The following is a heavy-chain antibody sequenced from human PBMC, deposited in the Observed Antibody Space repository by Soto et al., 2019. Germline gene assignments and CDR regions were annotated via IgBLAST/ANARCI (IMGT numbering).Heavy chain of an antibody. D-gene: IGHD4-17*01. CDR3: ARDLKGSYYGLEY. V-gene: IGHV3-48*03. J-gene: IGHJ4*02. CDR1: EFTLIGYE. CDR2: ISGSGSTI. Sequence: LRLSCTASEFTLIGYEMTWVRQAPGKGLEWVSYISGSGSTIYYADSVKGRFTVSGDNAKNSLYLQMNSLRADDTAFYYCARDLKGSYYGLEYWGQGTLVTVSS.